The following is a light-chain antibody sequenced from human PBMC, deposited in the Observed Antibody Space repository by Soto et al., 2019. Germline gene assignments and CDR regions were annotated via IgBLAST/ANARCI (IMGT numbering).Light chain of an antibody. J-gene: IGKJ4*01. Sequence: QMTQSPSSLSAFVGDRVTITCRASQGIAPYLAWFQQKPGKVPKLLIYATSTLQSGVPSRFSGSGSGTDFTLTINSLQPEDVGTYYCQKYNSAPLPFGGGTKVDIK. CDR3: QKYNSAPLP. CDR2: ATS. CDR1: QGIAPY. V-gene: IGKV1-27*01.